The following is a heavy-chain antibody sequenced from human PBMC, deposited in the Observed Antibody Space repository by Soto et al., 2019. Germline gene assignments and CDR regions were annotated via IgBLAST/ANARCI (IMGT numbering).Heavy chain of an antibody. Sequence: QVPLQESGPRLVKPSETLSLTCIISGDSTSNYYWSWIRQSPGKGLEWIGYISYSGNTNYNPSLKSRVTISVDTSKDQLSLKVTSVTAADTAMYYCACLRGKRGSPIDYWGQETQVTVSS. V-gene: IGHV4-59*01. D-gene: IGHD2-15*01. J-gene: IGHJ4*02. CDR2: ISYSGNT. CDR3: ACLRGKRGSPIDY. CDR1: GDSTSNYY.